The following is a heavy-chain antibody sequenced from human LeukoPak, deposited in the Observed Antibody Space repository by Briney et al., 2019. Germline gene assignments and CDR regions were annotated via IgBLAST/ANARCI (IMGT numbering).Heavy chain of an antibody. CDR3: AKSLDRKSWFVFRH. CDR1: GFTYSSYA. D-gene: IGHD3-10*01. CDR2: ISGSGTST. V-gene: IGHV3-23*01. J-gene: IGHJ1*01. Sequence: GGSLRLSCAASGFTYSSYAMSWVRQAPGKGLEWVSGISGSGTSTYYADSVKGRFTTSRDSSKNTVFLPMNSPRAEDTAIYYCAKSLDRKSWFVFRHWGQGTLVTVSS.